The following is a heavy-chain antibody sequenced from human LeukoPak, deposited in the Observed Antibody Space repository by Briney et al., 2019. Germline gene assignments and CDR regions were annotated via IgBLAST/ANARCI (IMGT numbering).Heavy chain of an antibody. CDR1: GYTFTGYY. CDR2: INPNSGGT. D-gene: IGHD2-2*01. V-gene: IGHV1-2*02. Sequence: ASVKVSCKASGYTFTGYYMHWVLQAPGQGLEWMGWINPNSGGTNYAQKFQGRVTMTRDTSISTAYMELSRLRSDDTAVYYCATCSSTSCYFRANWFDPWGQGTLVTVSS. J-gene: IGHJ5*02. CDR3: ATCSSTSCYFRANWFDP.